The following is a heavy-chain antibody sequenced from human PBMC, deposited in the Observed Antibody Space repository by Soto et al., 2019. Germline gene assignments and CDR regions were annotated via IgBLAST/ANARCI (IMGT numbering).Heavy chain of an antibody. D-gene: IGHD3-3*01. J-gene: IGHJ6*02. CDR2: ISGSGGST. V-gene: IGHV3-23*01. Sequence: GGSLRLSCAASGFTFSSYAMSWVRQAPGKGLEWVSAISGSGGSTYYADSVKGRFTISRDNSKNTLYLQMNSLRAEDTAVYYCAKDDFWSGPDYYYYYGMDVWGQGTTVTVSS. CDR1: GFTFSSYA. CDR3: AKDDFWSGPDYYYYYGMDV.